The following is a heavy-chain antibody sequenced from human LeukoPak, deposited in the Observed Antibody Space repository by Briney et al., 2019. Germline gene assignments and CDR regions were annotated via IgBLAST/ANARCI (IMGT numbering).Heavy chain of an antibody. V-gene: IGHV1-18*01. D-gene: IGHD2-8*02. Sequence: ASVKVSCKASGYTFTSYGISWVRQAPGQGLEWMGWICAYNGNTNYAQKLQGRVTMTTDTSTSTAYMELRSLRSDDTAVYYCARGKVVYAPSASGVDYWGQGTLVTVSS. CDR1: GYTFTSYG. J-gene: IGHJ4*02. CDR3: ARGKVVYAPSASGVDY. CDR2: ICAYNGNT.